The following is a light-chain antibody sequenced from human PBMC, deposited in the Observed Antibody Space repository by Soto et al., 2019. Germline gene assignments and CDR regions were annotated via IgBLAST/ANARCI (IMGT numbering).Light chain of an antibody. Sequence: QSVLTQPPSVSGAPGQRVTISCTGSSSNIGAGYDVHWYQQLPGTAPKLLIYGNSNRPSGVPDLFSGSKSGTSASLAITGLQAEDEADYYCQSYDSSLSEGVFGTGTKLTVL. CDR1: SSNIGAGYD. CDR2: GNS. V-gene: IGLV1-40*01. CDR3: QSYDSSLSEGV. J-gene: IGLJ1*01.